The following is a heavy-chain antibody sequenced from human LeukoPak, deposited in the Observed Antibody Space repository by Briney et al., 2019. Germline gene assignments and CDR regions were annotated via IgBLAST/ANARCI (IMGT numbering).Heavy chain of an antibody. V-gene: IGHV4-4*07. J-gene: IGHJ5*02. CDR1: GGSISSYY. Sequence: KPSETLSLTCTVSGGSISSYYWSWIRQPARKGLEWIGRIYTSGSTNYNPSLKSRVTMSVDTSKNQFSLKLSSVTAADTAVYYCARHGDLWDGRSWFDPWGQGTLVTVSS. D-gene: IGHD3-16*01. CDR2: IYTSGST. CDR3: ARHGDLWDGRSWFDP.